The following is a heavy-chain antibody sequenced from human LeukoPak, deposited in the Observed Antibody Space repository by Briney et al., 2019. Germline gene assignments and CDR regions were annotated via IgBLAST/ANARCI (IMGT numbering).Heavy chain of an antibody. D-gene: IGHD5-12*01. Sequence: ASVKVSCKASGYTFTGHYIHWVRQAPGQGFEGMGWINLNTGGTDYAQKFQDRIAISTYTSISTAYMELSRLRSDDTALYYCARDLATIDGIAWYYFENWGQGTLVTVS. CDR3: ARDLATIDGIAWYYFEN. CDR1: GYTFTGHY. V-gene: IGHV1-2*02. CDR2: INLNTGGT. J-gene: IGHJ4*02.